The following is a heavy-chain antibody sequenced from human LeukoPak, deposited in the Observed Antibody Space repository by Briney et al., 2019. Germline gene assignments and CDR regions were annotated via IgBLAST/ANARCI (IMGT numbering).Heavy chain of an antibody. CDR1: GYTFTSYD. V-gene: IGHV1-8*01. Sequence: GASVKVSCKASGYTFTSYDINWVRQATGQGLEWMGWMNPNSGNTGYAQKFQGRVTMTRDTSISTAYMELSRLRSDDTAVYYCARDMVETRYWYYYYGMDVWGQGTTVTVSS. CDR2: MNPNSGNT. D-gene: IGHD3-10*01. J-gene: IGHJ6*02. CDR3: ARDMVETRYWYYYYGMDV.